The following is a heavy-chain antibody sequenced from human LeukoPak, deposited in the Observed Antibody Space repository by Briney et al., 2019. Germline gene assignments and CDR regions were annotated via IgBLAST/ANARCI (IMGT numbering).Heavy chain of an antibody. V-gene: IGHV3-53*01. D-gene: IGHD5-12*01. CDR3: TSIVSDVMATMITDY. CDR1: GFTVSSNY. Sequence: GGSLRLSCAAYGFTVSSNYMSWVRQAPGKGLEWASVIYRDGRTFYIDSVKGRFTISRDNSQNTVYLQMNSLRADDTAVYYCTSIVSDVMATMITDYWGQGTLVTVSS. J-gene: IGHJ4*02. CDR2: IYRDGRT.